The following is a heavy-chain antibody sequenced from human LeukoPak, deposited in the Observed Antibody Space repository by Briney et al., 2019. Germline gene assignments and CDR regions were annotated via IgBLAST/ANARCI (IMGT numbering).Heavy chain of an antibody. CDR2: ISSSSSTI. CDR3: ANKGSSWTFDY. Sequence: GGSLRLSCAASGFTFSSYSMNWVRQAPGKGLEWVSYISSSSSTIYYADSVKGRFTISRDNAKNTLYLQMNSLRAEDTAVYYCANKGSSWTFDYWGQGTLVTVSS. CDR1: GFTFSSYS. D-gene: IGHD6-13*01. V-gene: IGHV3-48*04. J-gene: IGHJ4*02.